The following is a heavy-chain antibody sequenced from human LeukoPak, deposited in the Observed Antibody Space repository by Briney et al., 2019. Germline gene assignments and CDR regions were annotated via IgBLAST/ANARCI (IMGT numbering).Heavy chain of an antibody. CDR3: ARADMATITIDY. CDR1: GFTFRTFE. V-gene: IGHV3-48*03. Sequence: GGSLRLSCAASGFTFRTFEMNWVRQAPGKGLEWVSYISSSGSNIYYADSVKGQFTISRDNAKNSLYLQMNSLRVEDTAVYYCARADMATITIDYWGQGTLVTVSS. CDR2: ISSSGSNI. J-gene: IGHJ4*02. D-gene: IGHD5-24*01.